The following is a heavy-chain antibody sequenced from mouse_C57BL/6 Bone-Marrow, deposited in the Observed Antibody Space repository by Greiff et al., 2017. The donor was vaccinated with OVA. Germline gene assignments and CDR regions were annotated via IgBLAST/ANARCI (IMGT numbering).Heavy chain of an antibody. Sequence: VHLVESVGGLVQPGGSLRLSCASSGFTFTAYYLSLVRQPPGPALAWLGFIRNKANGYTTEYSASVKGRFTITRDNSQSILYLQMNALRAEDSATYYCARYFYGSSYGAMDYWGQGTSVTVSS. D-gene: IGHD1-1*01. CDR3: ARYFYGSSYGAMDY. J-gene: IGHJ4*01. V-gene: IGHV7-3*01. CDR2: IRNKANGYTT. CDR1: GFTFTAYY.